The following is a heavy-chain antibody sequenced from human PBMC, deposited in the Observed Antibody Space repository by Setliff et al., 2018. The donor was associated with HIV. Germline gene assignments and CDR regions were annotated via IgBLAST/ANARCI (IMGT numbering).Heavy chain of an antibody. D-gene: IGHD3-10*01. J-gene: IGHJ3*01. Sequence: GESLKISCKGSGYSFTNYWIGWVRQVPGKGLEWMGVIYPGDSDAKYNPSFQDQVTISIDKSIDTAYLQWGSLKASDTAMYYCASHGSGNYRDAFDVWGHGTMVTVSS. V-gene: IGHV5-51*01. CDR3: ASHGSGNYRDAFDV. CDR1: GYSFTNYW. CDR2: IYPGDSDA.